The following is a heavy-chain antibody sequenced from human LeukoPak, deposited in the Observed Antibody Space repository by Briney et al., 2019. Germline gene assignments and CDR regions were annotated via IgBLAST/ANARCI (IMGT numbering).Heavy chain of an antibody. J-gene: IGHJ4*02. CDR1: GFTFSSYG. CDR3: AKHSPILRYFDWLFPFDC. V-gene: IGHV3-23*01. D-gene: IGHD3-9*01. Sequence: GGTLRLSCAASGFTFSSYGMSWVRQAPGKGLEWVSAISGSGGSTYYADSVKGRFTISRDNSKNTLYLQMNSLRAEDTAVYYCAKHSPILRYFDWLFPFDCWGQGTLVTVSS. CDR2: ISGSGGST.